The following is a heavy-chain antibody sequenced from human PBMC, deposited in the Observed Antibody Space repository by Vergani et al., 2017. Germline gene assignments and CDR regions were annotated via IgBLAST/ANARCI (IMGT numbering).Heavy chain of an antibody. CDR2: ISWNSGSI. CDR3: AKDSGLTLNWNYGTFDY. V-gene: IGHV3-9*01. J-gene: IGHJ4*02. Sequence: VQLVESGGGLVQPGRSLRLSCAASGFTFDDYAMHWVRQAPGKGLEWVSGISWNSGSIGYADSVKGRFTISRDNAKNSLYLQMNSLRAEDTALYYCAKDSGLTLNWNYGTFDYWGQGTLVTVSS. CDR1: GFTFDDYA. D-gene: IGHD1-7*01.